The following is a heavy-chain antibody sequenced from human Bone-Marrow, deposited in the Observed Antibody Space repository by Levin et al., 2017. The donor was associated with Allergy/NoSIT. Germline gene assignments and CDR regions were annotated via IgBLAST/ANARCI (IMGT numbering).Heavy chain of an antibody. Sequence: LGESLKISCAASGFTFSHYYMTWIRQAPGKGLEWISYISDSSSYTIYADSVKGRFTVSRDNARNSLYLEMNSLRAEDTAVYYCARDVYDSSTSQPVYWGQGTLVTVSS. J-gene: IGHJ4*02. CDR1: GFTFSHYY. D-gene: IGHD3-22*01. V-gene: IGHV3-11*05. CDR3: ARDVYDSSTSQPVY. CDR2: ISDSSSYT.